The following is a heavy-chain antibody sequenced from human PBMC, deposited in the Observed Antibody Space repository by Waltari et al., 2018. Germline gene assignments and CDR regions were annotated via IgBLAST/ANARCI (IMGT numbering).Heavy chain of an antibody. CDR3: ARRWELLGGNYYYGMDV. CDR1: GGTFSSYA. J-gene: IGHJ6*02. V-gene: IGHV1-69*05. Sequence: QVQLVQSGAEVKKPGSSVKVSCKASGGTFSSYAISWVRKAPGQGLEWMGGIIPIFGTANYAQMFEGRGTITTDESTSTAYMELSSLSSEDTAVYYCARRWELLGGNYYYGMDVWGQGTTVTVSS. D-gene: IGHD1-26*01. CDR2: IIPIFGTA.